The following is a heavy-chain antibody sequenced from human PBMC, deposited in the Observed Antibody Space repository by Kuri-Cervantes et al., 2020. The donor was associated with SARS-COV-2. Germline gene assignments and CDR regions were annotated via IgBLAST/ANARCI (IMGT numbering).Heavy chain of an antibody. V-gene: IGHV3-23*01. J-gene: IGHJ6*02. CDR2: FSGNGGNT. D-gene: IGHD6-19*01. Sequence: GGSLRLSCAASGFTFSNYAMSWVRQAPGKGLEWVSSFSGNGGNTYYADSVKGRFTISRDNSKNTLYLQMNSLRAEDTAVYYCAKRGLVNYYGMDVWGQGTTVTVSS. CDR1: GFTFSNYA. CDR3: AKRGLVNYYGMDV.